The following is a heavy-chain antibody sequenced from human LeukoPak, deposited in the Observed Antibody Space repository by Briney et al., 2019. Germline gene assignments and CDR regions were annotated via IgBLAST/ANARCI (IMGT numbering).Heavy chain of an antibody. V-gene: IGHV1-18*01. J-gene: IGHJ3*02. Sequence: ASVKVSCKASGYTFTNYGISWVRQAPGQGLEWMGWISAYNGNTNYAQKLQGRVTMTTDTSTSAAYMELRSLRSDDTAVYFCARHRLHRIYYDTTGYYHDACDIWGQGTMVTVSS. CDR3: ARHRLHRIYYDTTGYYHDACDI. D-gene: IGHD3-22*01. CDR2: ISAYNGNT. CDR1: GYTFTNYG.